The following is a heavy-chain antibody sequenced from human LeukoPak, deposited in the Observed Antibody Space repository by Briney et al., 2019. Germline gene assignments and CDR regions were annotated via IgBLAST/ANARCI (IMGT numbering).Heavy chain of an antibody. CDR3: AREAPRGSGSDY. Sequence: ASVKVSCKSSGYTFTTYGISWMRQAPGLGLEWMGGIIPIFGTANYAQKFQGRVTITADKSTSTAYMELSSLRSEDTAVYYCAREAPRGSGSDYWGQGTLVTVSS. CDR2: IIPIFGTA. J-gene: IGHJ4*02. CDR1: GYTFTTYG. D-gene: IGHD3-22*01. V-gene: IGHV1-69*06.